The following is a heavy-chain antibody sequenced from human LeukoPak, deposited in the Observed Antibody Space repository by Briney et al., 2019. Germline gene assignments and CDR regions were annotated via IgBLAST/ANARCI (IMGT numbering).Heavy chain of an antibody. V-gene: IGHV1-46*01. D-gene: IGHD6-19*01. CDR3: AREFRQWLTLYYFDY. Sequence: ASVKVSCKASGYTFTSYYMHWVRQAPGQGLEWMGIINPSGGSTSYAQKLQGRVTMTRDTSTSTVYMELSSLRSEDTAVYYCAREFRQWLTLYYFDYWGQGTLVTVSS. J-gene: IGHJ4*02. CDR1: GYTFTSYY. CDR2: INPSGGST.